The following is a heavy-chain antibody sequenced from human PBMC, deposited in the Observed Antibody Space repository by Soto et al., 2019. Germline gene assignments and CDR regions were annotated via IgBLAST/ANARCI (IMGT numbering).Heavy chain of an antibody. Sequence: ASVKVSCKASGYTFTIDGISWVLQAHGQGLEWMGWISAYNGNTNYAQKLQGRVTMTTDTSTSTAYMELRSLRSDDTAVYYCARDGGHGDYVSGMDVWGQGTTVTVSS. D-gene: IGHD3-16*01. CDR3: ARDGGHGDYVSGMDV. V-gene: IGHV1-18*01. J-gene: IGHJ6*02. CDR1: GYTFTIDG. CDR2: ISAYNGNT.